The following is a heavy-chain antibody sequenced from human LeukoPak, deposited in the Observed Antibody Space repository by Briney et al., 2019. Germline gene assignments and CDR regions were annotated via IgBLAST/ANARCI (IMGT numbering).Heavy chain of an antibody. CDR2: IYYTGST. CDR3: ARGSGWYYP. D-gene: IGHD6-19*01. V-gene: IGHV4-59*01. J-gene: IGHJ5*02. Sequence: SETLSLTCTISGGSISTYYWSWIRQPPGKGLEWIGYIYYTGSTNYNPSLKSRVTFSVDTSKNQFSLKLSSVTAADTAVYYCARGSGWYYPWGQGTLVTVSS. CDR1: GGSISTYY.